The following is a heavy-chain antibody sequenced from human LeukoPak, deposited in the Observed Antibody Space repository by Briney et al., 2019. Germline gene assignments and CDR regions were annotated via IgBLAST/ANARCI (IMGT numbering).Heavy chain of an antibody. D-gene: IGHD4-17*01. V-gene: IGHV4-4*07. J-gene: IGHJ5*02. CDR1: GNSFGDYY. Sequence: PSETLSLTCTVSGNSFGDYYWSWIRQPAGKGLEWIGRIYTSGSTTYNPSLKSRVTMSVDTSKTQFSLNLMSVTAADTAVYYCTRDTGTTGEVKFDPWGQGTLVTVSS. CDR3: TRDTGTTGEVKFDP. CDR2: IYTSGST.